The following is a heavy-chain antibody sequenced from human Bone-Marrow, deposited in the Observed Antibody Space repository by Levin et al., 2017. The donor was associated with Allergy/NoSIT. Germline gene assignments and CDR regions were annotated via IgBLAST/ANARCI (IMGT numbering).Heavy chain of an antibody. CDR3: ARVRHDYFDYSGYYHKYWYFDL. V-gene: IGHV4-31*03. J-gene: IGHJ2*01. Sequence: RASETLSLTCTVSGGSISSDDHYWSWIRQRPGKGLEWIAYIFYNGSTYCNPSLKSRLIISLDTSESQFSLKLSSVTAADTAVYYCARVRHDYFDYSGYYHKYWYFDLWGRGTVVTVSS. CDR2: IFYNGST. CDR1: GGSISSDDHY. D-gene: IGHD3-22*01.